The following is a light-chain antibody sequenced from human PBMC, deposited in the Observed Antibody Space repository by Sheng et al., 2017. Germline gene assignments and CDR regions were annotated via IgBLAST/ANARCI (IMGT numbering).Light chain of an antibody. CDR2: DDG. J-gene: IGLJ1*01. Sequence: SYELTQPPSVSVAPGKTARITCGGSSIGTKNVHWYQQKPGQAPVPVVYDDGDRPSGIPERFSGSNSGNAATLTISRVEAGDEADYYCQVWDSDGDHYVFGSGTKVTVL. CDR3: QVWDSDGDHYV. CDR1: SIGTKN. V-gene: IGLV3-21*03.